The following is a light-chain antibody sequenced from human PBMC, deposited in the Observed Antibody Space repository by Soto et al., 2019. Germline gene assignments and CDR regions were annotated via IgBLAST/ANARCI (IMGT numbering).Light chain of an antibody. V-gene: IGLV2-14*01. J-gene: IGLJ1*01. CDR2: EVS. CDR1: SSDVGGYNY. CDR3: NSYTSKSTGV. Sequence: QSALTQPASVSGSPGQSITISCTGTSSDVGGYNYVSWYQQHPGKAPKLIIYEVSNRPSGVSNPFSGSKSGNTASLTISGLQAEDEADYYCNSYTSKSTGVFGTGTELTVL.